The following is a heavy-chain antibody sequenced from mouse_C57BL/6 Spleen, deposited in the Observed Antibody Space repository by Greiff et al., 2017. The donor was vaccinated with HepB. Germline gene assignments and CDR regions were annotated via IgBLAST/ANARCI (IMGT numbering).Heavy chain of an antibody. CDR2: INPSSGYT. CDR1: GYTFTSYT. J-gene: IGHJ4*01. CDR3: ASGGYYGRGYAMDY. V-gene: IGHV1-4*01. D-gene: IGHD1-1*01. Sequence: QVHVKQSGAELARPGASVKMSCKASGYTFTSYTMHWVKQRPGQGLEWIGYINPSSGYTKYNQKFKDKATLTADKSSSTAYMQLSSLTSEDSAVYYCASGGYYGRGYAMDYWGQGTSVTVSS.